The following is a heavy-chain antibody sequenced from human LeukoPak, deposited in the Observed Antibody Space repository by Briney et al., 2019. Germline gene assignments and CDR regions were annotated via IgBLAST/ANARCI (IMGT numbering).Heavy chain of an antibody. CDR2: ISSSSDYI. CDR1: GFTFSRYS. CDR3: ARDLSSGYYGS. D-gene: IGHD3-22*01. V-gene: IGHV3-21*01. J-gene: IGHJ4*02. Sequence: PGGSLRLSCVASGFTFSRYSMNWVRQAPGKGLEWVSSISSSSDYIYYADSVKGRFTISRDNSKNTLYLQMNSLRAEDTAVYYCARDLSSGYYGSWGQGTLVTVSS.